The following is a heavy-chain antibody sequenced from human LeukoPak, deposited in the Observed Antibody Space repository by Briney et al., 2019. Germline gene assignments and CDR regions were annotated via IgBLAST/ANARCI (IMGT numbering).Heavy chain of an antibody. D-gene: IGHD4-23*01. V-gene: IGHV3-48*03. CDR1: GFTFSSYE. CDR3: ARVITYGGNSEAFDI. J-gene: IGHJ3*02. CDR2: ISSSGSTI. Sequence: GGSLRLSCAASGFTFSSYEMNWVRQAPGKGLEWVSYISSSGSTIYYADSVKGRFTISRDNAKNSLYLQMNSLRAEDTAVYYCARVITYGGNSEAFDIWGQGTMVTVSS.